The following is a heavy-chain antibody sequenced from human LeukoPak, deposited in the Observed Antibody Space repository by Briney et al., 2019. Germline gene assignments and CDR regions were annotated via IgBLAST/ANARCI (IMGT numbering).Heavy chain of an antibody. CDR2: ISSHGSPI. Sequence: GGSLRLSCAASGFSFSDYYMIWIRQAPGRGLEYVSYISSHGSPIHYADSVKGRFTISRDNGKNSLFLQMHSLRVEDTAVYYCVRNFGKGGFDVWGHGTMVAVSS. CDR1: GFSFSDYY. V-gene: IGHV3-11*04. D-gene: IGHD3-3*01. CDR3: VRNFGKGGFDV. J-gene: IGHJ3*01.